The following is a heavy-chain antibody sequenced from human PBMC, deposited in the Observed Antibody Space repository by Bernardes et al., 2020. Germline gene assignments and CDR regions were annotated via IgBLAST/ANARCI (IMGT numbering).Heavy chain of an antibody. V-gene: IGHV4-39*01. CDR1: GGSITSSNYY. CDR3: ARLSDSPRWNFDP. CDR2: IYYTGNT. Sequence: SETLSLTCTVSGGSITSSNYYWGWIRQPPGKGLEWIGHIYYTGNTYDNPSLKSRVSISVDTSKNQFSLKLSSVTAADTAIYYCARLSDSPRWNFDPWGQGTLVTVSS. D-gene: IGHD1-1*01. J-gene: IGHJ5*02.